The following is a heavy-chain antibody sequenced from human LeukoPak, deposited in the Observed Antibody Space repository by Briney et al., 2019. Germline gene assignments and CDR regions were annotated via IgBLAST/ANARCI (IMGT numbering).Heavy chain of an antibody. CDR1: GGTFSSYA. V-gene: IGHV1-69*13. D-gene: IGHD6-6*01. J-gene: IGHJ6*03. CDR2: IIPIFGTA. Sequence: RASVKVSCKASGGTFSSYAISWVRQAPGQGLEWMGGIIPIFGTANYAQKFQGRVTITADESTSTAYMELSSLRSEDTAVYYCARSGYSSSSYYYYYYYMDVWGKGTTVTVSS. CDR3: ARSGYSSSSYYYYYYYMDV.